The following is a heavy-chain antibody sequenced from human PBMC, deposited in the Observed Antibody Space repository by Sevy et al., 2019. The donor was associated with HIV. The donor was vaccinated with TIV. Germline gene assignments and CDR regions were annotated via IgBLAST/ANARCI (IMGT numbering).Heavy chain of an antibody. J-gene: IGHJ4*02. V-gene: IGHV4-59*12. CDR3: ARRQDYDGFYYFDY. CDR1: GGSISSYY. CDR2: IYYSGST. D-gene: IGHD3-10*01. Sequence: SETLSLTCTVSGGSISSYYWSWIRQHPGKGLEWIGYIYYSGSTNYNPSLKSRVTISVDTSKNQFSLKLSSVTAADTAVYYCARRQDYDGFYYFDYWGQGTLVTVSS.